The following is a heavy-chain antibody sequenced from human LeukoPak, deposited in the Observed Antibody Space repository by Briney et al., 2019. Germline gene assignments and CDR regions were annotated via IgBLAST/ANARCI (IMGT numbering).Heavy chain of an antibody. Sequence: SETLSLTCTVPGGSISSYYWSWIRQPPCKGLEWIGYIYYSGSTNYNPSLKSRVTISVDTSKNQFSLKLSSVTAADTAVYYCARDPGDGGYWHWGQGTLVTVSS. CDR1: GGSISSYY. V-gene: IGHV4-59*01. D-gene: IGHD5-24*01. CDR2: IYYSGST. CDR3: ARDPGDGGYWH. J-gene: IGHJ4*02.